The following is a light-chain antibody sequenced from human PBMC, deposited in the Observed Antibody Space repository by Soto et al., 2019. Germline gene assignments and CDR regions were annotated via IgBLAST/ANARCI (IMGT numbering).Light chain of an antibody. CDR3: QESYSTPSVT. J-gene: IGKJ3*01. V-gene: IGKV1-39*01. CDR1: QTIGRN. Sequence: DIQMTQSPASLSASIGDRVTISCRASQTIGRNLNWYQQKPGKAPTLLMFTSSSLQSGVPSRFSGSGSGTDFTLTISSLQPEDFATYYCQESYSTPSVTFGPGTKV. CDR2: TSS.